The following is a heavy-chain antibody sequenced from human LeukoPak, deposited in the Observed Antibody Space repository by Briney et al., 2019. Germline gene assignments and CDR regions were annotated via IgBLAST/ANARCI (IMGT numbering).Heavy chain of an antibody. Sequence: GEPLKISCAASGFSFSSYAMSWVRQAPGKGLEWGSTITASGGSTYYADSVKGRFTISRDNSKNTLYLQINSLRAEDTALYYCAKLVLFSGTTGDLNYWGQGTLVTVSS. D-gene: IGHD1-1*01. CDR1: GFSFSSYA. V-gene: IGHV3-23*01. J-gene: IGHJ4*02. CDR2: ITASGGST. CDR3: AKLVLFSGTTGDLNY.